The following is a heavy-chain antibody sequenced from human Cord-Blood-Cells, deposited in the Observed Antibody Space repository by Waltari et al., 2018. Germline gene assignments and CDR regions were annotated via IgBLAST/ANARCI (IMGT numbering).Heavy chain of an antibody. CDR1: GGSISSSSYY. CDR3: AGLLWFGLDY. Sequence: QLQLQEPGPGLVKPSETLSLTCPVSGGSISSSSYYWGWIRQPPGKGLEWIGSIYYSGSTYYNPSLKSRITISVDTSKNQFSLKLSSVTAADTAVYYCAGLLWFGLDYWGQGTLVTVSS. CDR2: IYYSGST. J-gene: IGHJ4*02. D-gene: IGHD3-10*01. V-gene: IGHV4-39*01.